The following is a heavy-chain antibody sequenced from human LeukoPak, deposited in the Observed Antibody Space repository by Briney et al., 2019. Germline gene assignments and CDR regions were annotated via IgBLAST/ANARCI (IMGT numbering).Heavy chain of an antibody. CDR3: ARVARYSSGWYGSVDYYYMDV. CDR2: IYYSGST. V-gene: IGHV4-39*07. D-gene: IGHD6-19*01. J-gene: IGHJ6*03. CDR1: GGSISSSSYY. Sequence: PSETLSLTCTVSGGSISSSSYYWGWIRQPPGKGLEWIGSIYYSGSTYYNPSLKSRVTISVDTSKNQFSLKLSSVTAADTAVYYCARVARYSSGWYGSVDYYYMDVWGKGTTVTISS.